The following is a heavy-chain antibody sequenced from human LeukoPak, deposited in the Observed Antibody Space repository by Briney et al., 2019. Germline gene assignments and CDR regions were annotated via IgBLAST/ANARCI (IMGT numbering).Heavy chain of an antibody. V-gene: IGHV1-2*02. J-gene: IGHJ4*02. Sequence: ASVKVSCKASGYTFTGYYMHWVRQAPGQGLEWVGWINPNSGGTNYAQKFQGRVTMTRDTSISTAYMELSRLRSDDTAVYYCAMYYDILTGYFPNYWGQGTLVTVSS. D-gene: IGHD3-9*01. CDR1: GYTFTGYY. CDR2: INPNSGGT. CDR3: AMYYDILTGYFPNY.